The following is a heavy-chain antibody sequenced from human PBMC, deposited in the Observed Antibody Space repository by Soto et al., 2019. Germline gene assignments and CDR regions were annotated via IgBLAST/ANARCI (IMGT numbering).Heavy chain of an antibody. D-gene: IGHD3-16*01. CDR3: ASSGGGEDY. J-gene: IGHJ4*02. CDR1: GGSISTSHW. CDR2: IYHSGST. Sequence: QVQLQESGPGLVKPSGTLSLTCAVSGGSISTSHWWTWVRQPPGKGLEWIGEIYHSGSTNYNPSLKSRVSISVDTSRNQFSLSLSPVTAADTAVYYCASSGGGEDYWGQGTLVTVSS. V-gene: IGHV4-4*02.